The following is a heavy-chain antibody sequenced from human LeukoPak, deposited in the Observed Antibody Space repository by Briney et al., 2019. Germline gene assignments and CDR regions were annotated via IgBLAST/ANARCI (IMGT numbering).Heavy chain of an antibody. J-gene: IGHJ5*02. CDR3: ARRYSRYSGYNWFDP. Sequence: SETLSLTCTVSGGSISSYYWSWIRQPPGKGLEWIGYIYYSGSTNYNPSLKSRVTISVDTSKNQFSLKLSSVTAADTAVYYCARRYSRYSGYNWFDPWGQGTLVTVSS. D-gene: IGHD5-12*01. V-gene: IGHV4-59*08. CDR2: IYYSGST. CDR1: GGSISSYY.